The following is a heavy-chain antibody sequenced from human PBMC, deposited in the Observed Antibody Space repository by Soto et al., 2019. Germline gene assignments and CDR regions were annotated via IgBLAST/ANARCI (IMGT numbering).Heavy chain of an antibody. V-gene: IGHV4-4*02. CDR3: ADPPSSF. J-gene: IGHJ4*02. CDR2: IYHNGDT. CDR1: GDSITGGRW. Sequence: QVHLQESGPGLVTPSGTLSLTCAVSGDSITGGRWWTWVRQPPGKGLEWIGEIYHNGDTNYNTSLTSRFTISVDKSKNKFPLGLTSVPAANPAIYYWADPPSSFWAPGILLTVTS.